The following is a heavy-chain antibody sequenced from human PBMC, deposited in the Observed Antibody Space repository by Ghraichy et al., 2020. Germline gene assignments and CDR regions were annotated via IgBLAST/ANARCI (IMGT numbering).Heavy chain of an antibody. V-gene: IGHV3-48*01. J-gene: IGHJ4*02. CDR1: GFTFSNYN. CDR3: ARDMRFLEWYFDY. D-gene: IGHD3-3*01. Sequence: GSLRLSCAASGFTFSNYNMNWVRQAPGRGLEWVSYISVSSSTIYYADSVKGRFTISRDNAKNSLYLQMSSLRAEDTAVYYCARDMRFLEWYFDYWGQGTLVTVSS. CDR2: ISVSSSTI.